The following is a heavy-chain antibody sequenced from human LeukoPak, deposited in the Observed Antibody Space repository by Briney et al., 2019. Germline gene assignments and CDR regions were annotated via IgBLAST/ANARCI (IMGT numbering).Heavy chain of an antibody. CDR3: AREYRSAWTSFDY. J-gene: IGHJ4*02. Sequence: GRSLRLSCAASGLTFSSYAMNWVRQAPGKGLEWVAVISYDGSDKYYPDSVKGRFTISRDNSESTLFMQMNSLRAEDTAVYYCAREYRSAWTSFDYWGQGALVTVSS. V-gene: IGHV3-30-3*01. D-gene: IGHD6-19*01. CDR2: ISYDGSDK. CDR1: GLTFSSYA.